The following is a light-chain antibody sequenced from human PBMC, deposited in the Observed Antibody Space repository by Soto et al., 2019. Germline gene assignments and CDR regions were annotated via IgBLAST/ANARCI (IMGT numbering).Light chain of an antibody. CDR3: CSYAGTYTYV. CDR2: EVS. J-gene: IGLJ1*01. Sequence: QSALTQPPSASGSPGQSVTISCTGTSSDVGGYNYVSWYQQYPGKAPKLLIYEVSNRPSGVPDRFSGSKSGNTASLTISGLQAEDEADYYCCSYAGTYTYVFGTGTKLTVL. CDR1: SSDVGGYNY. V-gene: IGLV2-8*01.